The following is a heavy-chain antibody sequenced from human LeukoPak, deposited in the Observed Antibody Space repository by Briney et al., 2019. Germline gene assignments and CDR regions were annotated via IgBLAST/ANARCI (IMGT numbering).Heavy chain of an antibody. J-gene: IGHJ5*02. D-gene: IGHD6-19*01. CDR2: IYYSGST. CDR1: GGSISSYY. CDR3: ARDRKQWLRGPFDP. Sequence: SETLSLTCTVSGGSISSYYWSWIRQPPGKGLEWIGYIYYSGSTNYNPSLKGRVTISVETSKNQFSLKLSSVTAADTAVYYCARDRKQWLRGPFDPWGQGTLVTVSS. V-gene: IGHV4-59*01.